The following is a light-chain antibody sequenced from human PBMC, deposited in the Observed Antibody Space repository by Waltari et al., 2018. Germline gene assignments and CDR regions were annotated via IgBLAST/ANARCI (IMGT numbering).Light chain of an antibody. V-gene: IGKV3-15*01. Sequence: EIVMTQSPATLSVSPGERATLSCRASQSVSSKLGWYQQKPGQAPRLLIYDATTRATGIPARFSGTGSGTEFSLTISSLQSEDFAVYYCQQYNYWPPGTFGQGTKVEIK. CDR2: DAT. CDR3: QQYNYWPPGT. J-gene: IGKJ1*01. CDR1: QSVSSK.